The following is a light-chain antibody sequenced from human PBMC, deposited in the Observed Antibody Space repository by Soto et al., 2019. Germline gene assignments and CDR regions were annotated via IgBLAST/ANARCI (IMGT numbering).Light chain of an antibody. J-gene: IGKJ3*01. CDR3: QKYNSAPSS. CDR2: AAS. Sequence: DIQMTQSPSSLSASVGDRVTITCRASQGISNYLAWYQQKPGKVPKRLIYAASTLQSGVPSRFSGRGSETAFTLTSSSMQPEDVATYYCQKYNSAPSSFDRGTKVDIQ. CDR1: QGISNY. V-gene: IGKV1-27*01.